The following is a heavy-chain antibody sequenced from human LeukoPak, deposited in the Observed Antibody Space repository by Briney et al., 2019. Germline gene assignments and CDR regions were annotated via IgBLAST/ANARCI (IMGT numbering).Heavy chain of an antibody. CDR3: ACRITMVRGIITS. Sequence: HTGRSLRLSCAASGFTLSSIPMSWVRQAPGKGLEWVSVISDSGGDTNYADSVKGRFVISRDNSKNTVSLQMSSLRAEDTAVYYCACRITMVRGIITSWGQGTLVTVSS. D-gene: IGHD3-10*01. CDR2: ISDSGGDT. CDR1: GFTLSSIP. V-gene: IGHV3-23*01. J-gene: IGHJ4*01.